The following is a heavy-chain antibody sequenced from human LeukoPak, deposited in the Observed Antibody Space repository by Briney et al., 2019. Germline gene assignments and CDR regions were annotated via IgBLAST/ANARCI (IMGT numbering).Heavy chain of an antibody. J-gene: IGHJ4*02. V-gene: IGHV3-23*01. CDR3: AKDRLYSGSYYDY. D-gene: IGHD1-26*01. CDR2: ISGSSGST. Sequence: PGGSLRLSCAASGFTFSSYAMSWVRQAPGKGLEWVSAISGSSGSTYYADSVKGRFTISRDNSKNTLYLQMNSLRAEDTAVYYCAKDRLYSGSYYDYWGQGTLVTVSS. CDR1: GFTFSSYA.